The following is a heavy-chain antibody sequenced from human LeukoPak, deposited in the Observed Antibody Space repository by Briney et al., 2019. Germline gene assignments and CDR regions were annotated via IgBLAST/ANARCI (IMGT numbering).Heavy chain of an antibody. J-gene: IGHJ3*01. CDR3: ARGDDAFDF. V-gene: IGHV1-18*01. CDR2: INTYNGHT. CDR1: GYTFTSYA. Sequence: ASVKVSCKASGYTFTSYAMHWVRQAPGQGLEWLGWINTYNGHTNYIEKLQDRVTVTTDTSTSTVYMELRSLRSDDTALYYCARGDDAFDFWDQGTMVTVSS.